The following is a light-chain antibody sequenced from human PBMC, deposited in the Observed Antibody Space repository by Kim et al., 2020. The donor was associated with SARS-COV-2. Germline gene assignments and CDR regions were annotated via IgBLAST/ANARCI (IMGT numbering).Light chain of an antibody. CDR1: SSDVGGYNY. V-gene: IGLV2-14*03. J-gene: IGLJ2*01. CDR3: SSYTSSSTLV. CDR2: DVS. Sequence: QSALTQPASESGSPGQSITISCTGTSSDVGGYNYVSWYQQHPGKAPKLMIYDVSNRPSGVSNRFSGSKSGNTASLTISGLQAEVEADYYCSSYTSSSTLVFGGGTQLTVL.